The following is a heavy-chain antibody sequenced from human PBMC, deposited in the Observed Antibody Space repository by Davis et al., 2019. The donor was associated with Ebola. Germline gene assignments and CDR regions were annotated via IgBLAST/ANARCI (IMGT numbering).Heavy chain of an antibody. J-gene: IGHJ6*02. CDR3: TTQTYYDILTGPTHYYYYGMDV. CDR1: GGSISSYY. D-gene: IGHD3-9*01. CDR2: IKSKTDGGTT. V-gene: IGHV3-15*07. Sequence: PSETLSLTCTVSGGSISSYYWSWVRQAPGKGLEWVGRIKSKTDGGTTDYAAPVKGRFTISRDDSKNTLYLQMNSLKTEDTAVYYCTTQTYYDILTGPTHYYYYGMDVWGQGTTVTVSS.